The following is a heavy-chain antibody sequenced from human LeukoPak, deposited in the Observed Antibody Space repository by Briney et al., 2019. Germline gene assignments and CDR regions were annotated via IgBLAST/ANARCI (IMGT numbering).Heavy chain of an antibody. CDR2: IYSGGST. J-gene: IGHJ5*02. D-gene: IGHD3-10*01. Sequence: GGSLRLSCAASGFTVSSNYMSWVRQAPGKGLERVSVIYSGGSTYYADSVKGRFTISRDNSKNTLYLQMSSLRAEDTAVYYCASSKYGSGSHNWFDPWGQGTLVTVSS. V-gene: IGHV3-53*01. CDR3: ASSKYGSGSHNWFDP. CDR1: GFTVSSNY.